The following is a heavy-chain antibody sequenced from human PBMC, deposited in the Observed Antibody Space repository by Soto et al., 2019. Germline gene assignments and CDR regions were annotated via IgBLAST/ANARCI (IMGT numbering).Heavy chain of an antibody. V-gene: IGHV4-4*02. Sequence: SETLSLTCAVSGGSISSSNWWSWVRQPPGKGLEWIGEIYHSGSTNYNPSLKSRVTISVDKSKNQFSLKLSSVTAADTAVYYCARDSRDGYNYFSALFDYWGQGTLVTVSS. D-gene: IGHD5-12*01. CDR1: GGSISSSNW. CDR2: IYHSGST. CDR3: ARDSRDGYNYFSALFDY. J-gene: IGHJ4*02.